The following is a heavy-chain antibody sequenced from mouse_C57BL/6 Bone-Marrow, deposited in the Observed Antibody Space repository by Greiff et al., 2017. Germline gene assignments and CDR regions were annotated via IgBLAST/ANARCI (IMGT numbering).Heavy chain of an antibody. CDR1: GFTFSSYG. CDR3: ARRDGTYFDY. D-gene: IGHD4-1*01. CDR2: ISSGGSYT. J-gene: IGHJ2*01. V-gene: IGHV5-6*02. Sequence: EVMLVESGGDLVKPGGSLKLSCAASGFTFSSYGMSWVRQTPDKRLEWVATISSGGSYTYYPDSVKGRFTISRDNAKNTLYLQMSSLKSEDTAMYYCARRDGTYFDYGGRGTTLTVSS.